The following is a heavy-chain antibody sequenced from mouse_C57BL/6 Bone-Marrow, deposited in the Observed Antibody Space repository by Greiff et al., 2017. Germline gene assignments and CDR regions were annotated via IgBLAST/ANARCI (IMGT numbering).Heavy chain of an antibody. CDR3: ARGGYYVEDYVDY. CDR2: INPNNGGT. D-gene: IGHD2-3*01. J-gene: IGHJ2*01. CDR1: GYTFTDYY. Sequence: EVQLQQSGPELVKPGASVKISCKASGYTFTDYYMNWVKQSHGKSLEWIGDINPNNGGTSYNQKFKGKATMTVDKSSSTAYMELRSLTSEDSAVYYCARGGYYVEDYVDYGGRGTALTVSA. V-gene: IGHV1-26*01.